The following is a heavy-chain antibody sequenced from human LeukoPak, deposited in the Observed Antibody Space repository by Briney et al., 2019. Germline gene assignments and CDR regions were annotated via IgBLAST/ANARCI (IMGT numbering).Heavy chain of an antibody. V-gene: IGHV3-74*01. Sequence: GGSLRLSCAASGFTFSAYWMHWVRQAPGKGLVWVSRVKYDGSTTTYADSVKGRFTISRDNAKNILYLQMNSLRVEDTAVHYCARDLDWLLFDYWGQGTLVTVSS. CDR2: VKYDGSTT. J-gene: IGHJ4*02. D-gene: IGHD3-9*01. CDR1: GFTFSAYW. CDR3: ARDLDWLLFDY.